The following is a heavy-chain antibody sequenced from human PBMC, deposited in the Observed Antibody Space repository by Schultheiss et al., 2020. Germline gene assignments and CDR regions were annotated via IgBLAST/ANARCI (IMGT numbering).Heavy chain of an antibody. D-gene: IGHD5-24*01. V-gene: IGHV1-2*02. CDR1: GYNFIDYY. CDR2: IIPNSGGT. Sequence: ASVKVSCKTSGYNFIDYYMHWVRQAPGQGPEWMGWIIPNSGGTNYAQKFQGRVTMTRDTSISTAYMELRSLIFDDTAVYYCARDSWLQSHGDYWGQGTLVTVSS. J-gene: IGHJ4*02. CDR3: ARDSWLQSHGDY.